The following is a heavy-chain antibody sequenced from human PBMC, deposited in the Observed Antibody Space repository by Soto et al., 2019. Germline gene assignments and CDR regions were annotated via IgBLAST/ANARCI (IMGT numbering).Heavy chain of an antibody. CDR1: GGSLSGYY. CDR2: INHSGST. CDR3: ARCPQRITIFGVAGSDYYFDL. J-gene: IGHJ2*01. V-gene: IGHV4-34*01. D-gene: IGHD3-3*01. Sequence: KTSETLSLTCAVYGGSLSGYYWNWIRQSPGKGLEWIGEINHSGSTNYNPSLKSRVTISGDTSKNQFSLKLNSVTAADTAVYYCARCPQRITIFGVAGSDYYFDLWGRGTLVTSPQ.